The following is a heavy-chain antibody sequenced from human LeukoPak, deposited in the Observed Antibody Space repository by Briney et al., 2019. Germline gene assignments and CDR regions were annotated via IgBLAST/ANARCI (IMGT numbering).Heavy chain of an antibody. CDR2: ISSSAINI. CDR3: AKKRDSYAYVYFDY. D-gene: IGHD5-18*01. J-gene: IGHJ4*02. V-gene: IGHV3-11*04. CDR1: GFTFGDYY. Sequence: GGSLRLSCAASGFTFGDYYMSWIRQAPGKGLEWVSYISSSAINIYYADSVRGLFTISRDNAKNSLYLQMTSVRAEDTGVYYCAKKRDSYAYVYFDYWGQGTLVTVSS.